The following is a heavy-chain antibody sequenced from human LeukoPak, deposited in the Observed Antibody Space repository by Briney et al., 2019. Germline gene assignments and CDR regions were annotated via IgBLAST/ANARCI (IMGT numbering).Heavy chain of an antibody. J-gene: IGHJ4*02. CDR3: AKDFYVGPVLARYFDY. V-gene: IGHV3-33*06. CDR1: GFTFSNCG. Sequence: GRSLRLPCAASGFTFSNCGMHWVRQAPGKGLEWVAVIWYDGSYKYYADSVKGRFTISRDNSKNTLYLQMNSLRAEDTAVYYCAKDFYVGPVLARYFDYWGQGTLVTVSS. D-gene: IGHD2-8*02. CDR2: IWYDGSYK.